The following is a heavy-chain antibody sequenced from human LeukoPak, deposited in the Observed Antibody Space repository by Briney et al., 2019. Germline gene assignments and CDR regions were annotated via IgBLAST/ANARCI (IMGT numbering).Heavy chain of an antibody. CDR3: AKDQQWLVAPDYYFDY. V-gene: IGHV3-23*01. J-gene: IGHJ4*02. D-gene: IGHD6-19*01. Sequence: GGSLRLSCAASGFTFSSYGMSWVRQAPGKGLELVSAISGSGGSTYYADSVKGRFTISRDNSKNTLYLQMNSLRAEDTAVYYCAKDQQWLVAPDYYFDYWGQGTLVTVSS. CDR1: GFTFSSYG. CDR2: ISGSGGST.